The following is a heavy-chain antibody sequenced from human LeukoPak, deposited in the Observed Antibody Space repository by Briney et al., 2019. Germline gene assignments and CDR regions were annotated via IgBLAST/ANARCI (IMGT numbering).Heavy chain of an antibody. V-gene: IGHV4-61*08. CDR1: GGSISSGGYY. Sequence: SETLSLTCTVSGGSISSGGYYWSWIRQPPGKGLECIGYIYYGGSTYYNPSLKGRVTISVDRSKNQFSLNLNFVTAADTALYYCARGDGSGSGRWFDPWGQGTLITVSS. J-gene: IGHJ5*02. CDR2: IYYGGST. D-gene: IGHD3-10*01. CDR3: ARGDGSGSGRWFDP.